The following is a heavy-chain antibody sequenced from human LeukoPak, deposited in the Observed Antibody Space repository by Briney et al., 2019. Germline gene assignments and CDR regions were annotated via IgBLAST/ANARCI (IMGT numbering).Heavy chain of an antibody. J-gene: IGHJ5*02. CDR1: GGSFSGYY. D-gene: IGHD6-19*01. V-gene: IGHV4-34*01. CDR3: ARAKWLVRNWFDP. Sequence: SETLSLTCAVYGGSFSGYYWSWIRQPPGKGLEWIGEINHSGSTNHNPSLKSRVTISVDTSKNQFSLKLSSVTAADTAVYYCARAKWLVRNWFDPWGQGTLVTVSS. CDR2: INHSGST.